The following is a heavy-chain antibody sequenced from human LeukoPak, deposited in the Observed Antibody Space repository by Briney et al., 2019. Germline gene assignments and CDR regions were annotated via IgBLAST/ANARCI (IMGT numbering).Heavy chain of an antibody. J-gene: IGHJ4*02. CDR3: ARDAYCTNGVCYYALDY. D-gene: IGHD2-8*01. CDR1: GYTFTSYG. CDR2: ISAYNGNT. Sequence: GASVKVSCKASGYTFTSYGISWVRQAPGQGLEWMGWISAYNGNTNYAQTLQGRVTMTSDTSTSTAYMELRSLRSDDTAVYYCARDAYCTNGVCYYALDYWGQGTLVTVPS. V-gene: IGHV1-18*01.